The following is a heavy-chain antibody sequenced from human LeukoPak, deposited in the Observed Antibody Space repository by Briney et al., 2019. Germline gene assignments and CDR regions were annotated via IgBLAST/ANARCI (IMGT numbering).Heavy chain of an antibody. J-gene: IGHJ4*02. CDR1: GYTFTSYG. CDR2: MNAYNDNT. CDR3: AREPTVTNGGGNFFDY. D-gene: IGHD4-17*01. V-gene: IGHV1-18*01. Sequence: GASVKVSCTASGYTFTSYGISWVRQAPGQGLEWMGWMNAYNDNTNYAQKFQGRVTMTTDTPTSTAYMELRNLRSDDTAVYYCAREPTVTNGGGNFFDYWGQGTLVTVSS.